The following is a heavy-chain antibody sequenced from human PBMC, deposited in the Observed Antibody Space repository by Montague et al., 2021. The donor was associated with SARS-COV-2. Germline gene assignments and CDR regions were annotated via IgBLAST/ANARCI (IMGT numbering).Heavy chain of an antibody. Sequence: SETLSLTCTVSGSSISSSSYYWGWIRQPPGKGLEWIGSIYYSGSTYYNPSLKSRATISVDTSKNQFSLKLSSVTTADTAVYYCARVRSRQDIDVVVGLYYLDDWGQGTTVTVSS. J-gene: IGHJ4*02. CDR2: IYYSGST. D-gene: IGHD2-21*01. CDR3: ARVRSRQDIDVVVGLYYLDD. CDR1: GSSISSSSYY. V-gene: IGHV4-39*07.